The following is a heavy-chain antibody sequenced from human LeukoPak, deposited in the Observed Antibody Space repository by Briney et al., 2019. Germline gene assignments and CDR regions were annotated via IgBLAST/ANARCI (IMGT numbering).Heavy chain of an antibody. V-gene: IGHV4-31*03. J-gene: IGHJ5*02. CDR1: GGSISSGGYY. Sequence: PSQTLSLTCTVSGGSISSGGYYWSWIRQHPGKGLEWIGYIYYSGSTYYNPSLKSRVTISVDTSKNQFSLKLSSVTAADTAVYYCARRGREVYNFDQWGQGTLATVSS. CDR2: IYYSGST. CDR3: ARRGREVYNFDQ. D-gene: IGHD5-24*01.